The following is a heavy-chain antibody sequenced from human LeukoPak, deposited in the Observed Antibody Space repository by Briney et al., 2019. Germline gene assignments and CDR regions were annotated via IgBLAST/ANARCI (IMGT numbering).Heavy chain of an antibody. Sequence: GGSLRLSCAVSGFSVSSSYMSWVRQAPGKGLEWVAVITNDGSNKYYADYVKGRFTISRDNSKNTLYLQMNSLRAEDTAVYYCANDSSGLRYFDWLLPQDYYYSMDVWGQGTTVTVSS. V-gene: IGHV3-30*18. CDR1: GFSVSSSY. D-gene: IGHD3-9*01. J-gene: IGHJ6*02. CDR2: ITNDGSNK. CDR3: ANDSSGLRYFDWLLPQDYYYSMDV.